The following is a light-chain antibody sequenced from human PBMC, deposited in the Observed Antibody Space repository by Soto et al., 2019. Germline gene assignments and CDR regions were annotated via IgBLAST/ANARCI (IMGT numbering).Light chain of an antibody. Sequence: IQLTQSPSSLSASVGDRVTITCRASQGISNYLAWYQQKPGKAPKLLIYAASTVQSGVPSRFSGSGSGTDFTPTSSRLPPEDLAYYCWQQLNSSPITFGQGTRLEIK. V-gene: IGKV1-9*01. CDR1: QGISNY. CDR3: QQLNSSPIT. CDR2: AAS. J-gene: IGKJ5*01.